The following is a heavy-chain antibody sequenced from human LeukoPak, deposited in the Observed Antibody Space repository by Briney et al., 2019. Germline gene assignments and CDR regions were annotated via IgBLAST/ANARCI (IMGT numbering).Heavy chain of an antibody. V-gene: IGHV3-74*01. CDR1: GFTFSSYA. D-gene: IGHD6-19*01. CDR3: ARDYPPRYSSGWSGNFDI. J-gene: IGHJ3*02. CDR2: INTDGSST. Sequence: PGGSLRLSCAASGFTFSSYAMSWVRQAPGKGLVWVSRINTDGSSTSYADSVKGRFTISRDNAKNTLYLQMNSLRAEDTAVYYCARDYPPRYSSGWSGNFDIWGQGTMVTVSS.